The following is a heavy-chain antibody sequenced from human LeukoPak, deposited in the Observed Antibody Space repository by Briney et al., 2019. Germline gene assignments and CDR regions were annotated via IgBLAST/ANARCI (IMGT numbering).Heavy chain of an antibody. Sequence: GASVKVSCKVSGYTLTELSMQWVRQARGKGRVWMGGFDPEDGETIYAQKFQGRVTMTEDTSTDTAYMELSSLRSEDTAVYYCATDKITMVRGVSFDYWGQGTLVTVSS. J-gene: IGHJ4*02. CDR2: FDPEDGET. CDR1: GYTLTELS. CDR3: ATDKITMVRGVSFDY. V-gene: IGHV1-24*01. D-gene: IGHD3-10*01.